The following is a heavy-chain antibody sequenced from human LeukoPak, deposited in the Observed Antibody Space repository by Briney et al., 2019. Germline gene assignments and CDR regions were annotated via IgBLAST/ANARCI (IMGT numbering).Heavy chain of an antibody. Sequence: ASVKVSCKASGYTFTSYAMNWVRQAPGQGLEWMGWINTNTGNPTYAQGFTGRFVFSLDTSVSTAYLQISSLKAEDTAVYYCASANTIFGVVINLGYWGQGTLVTVSS. CDR3: ASANTIFGVVINLGY. CDR2: INTNTGNP. V-gene: IGHV7-4-1*02. CDR1: GYTFTSYA. D-gene: IGHD3-3*01. J-gene: IGHJ4*02.